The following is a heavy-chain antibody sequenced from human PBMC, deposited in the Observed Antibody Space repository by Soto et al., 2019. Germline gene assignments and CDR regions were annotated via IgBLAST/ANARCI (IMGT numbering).Heavy chain of an antibody. D-gene: IGHD6-13*01. J-gene: IGHJ3*02. CDR3: EKGFYSRSWYISVAGDFDI. CDR1: GFTFSSYA. CDR2: ISGSGGST. V-gene: IGHV3-23*01. Sequence: GWSLRLSCAASGFTFSSYAMSWVRQAPGKGLEWVSAISGSGGSTYYADSVKGRFTISRDNSKNTLYLQMNSLRAEDTAVYYCEKGFYSRSWYISVAGDFDIWGQGTMVTVSS.